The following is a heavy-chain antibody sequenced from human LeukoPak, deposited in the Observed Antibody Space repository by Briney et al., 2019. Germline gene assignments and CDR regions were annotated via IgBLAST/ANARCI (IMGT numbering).Heavy chain of an antibody. CDR1: GYTFTGYY. D-gene: IGHD6-6*01. V-gene: IGHV1-2*02. CDR3: ARAAWDSSYDYYYYYMDV. Sequence: ASVKVSCKASGYTFTGYYMHWVRQSPGQGLEWMGWINPNSGGTNYAQKFQGRVTMTRDTSISTAYMELSRLRSDDTAVYYCARAAWDSSYDYYYYYMDVWGKGTTVTVSS. CDR2: INPNSGGT. J-gene: IGHJ6*03.